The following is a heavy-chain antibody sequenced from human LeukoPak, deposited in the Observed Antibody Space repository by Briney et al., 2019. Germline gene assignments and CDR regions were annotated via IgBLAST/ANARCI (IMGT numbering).Heavy chain of an antibody. CDR3: AKPSYCSSTSCFFDY. D-gene: IGHD2-2*01. Sequence: GRSLRLSCAASGFTFDDYAMHWVRQAPGKGLEWVSGISWNSGSIGYADSVKGRFTISRDNAKNSLYLQMNSLRAEDTALYYCAKPSYCSSTSCFFDYWGQGTLVTVSS. CDR1: GFTFDDYA. V-gene: IGHV3-9*01. J-gene: IGHJ4*02. CDR2: ISWNSGSI.